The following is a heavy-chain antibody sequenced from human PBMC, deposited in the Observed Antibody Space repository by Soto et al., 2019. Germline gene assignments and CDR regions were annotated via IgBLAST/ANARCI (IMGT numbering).Heavy chain of an antibody. V-gene: IGHV3-73*01. CDR3: TSPPAVVGATRGSDY. CDR2: IRSKANSYAT. Sequence: GGSLRLSCAASGFTFSGSAMHWVRQASGKGLEWVGRIRSKANSYATAYAASVKGRFTISRDDSKNTAYLQMNSLKTEDTAVYYCTSPPAVVGATRGSDYWGQGTRVTVS. J-gene: IGHJ4*02. D-gene: IGHD1-26*01. CDR1: GFTFSGSA.